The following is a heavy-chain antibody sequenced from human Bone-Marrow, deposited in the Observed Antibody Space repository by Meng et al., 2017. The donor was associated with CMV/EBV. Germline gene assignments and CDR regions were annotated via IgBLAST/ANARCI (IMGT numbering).Heavy chain of an antibody. CDR2: IYYSGST. Sequence: SETLSLTCTVSGGSISSYYWSWVRQPPGKGLEWIGYIYYSGSTNYNPSLKSRVTISVDTSQNQFSLKLSPVTAADTAVYYCARMIAAALDYWGQGTLVTVSS. D-gene: IGHD6-13*01. V-gene: IGHV4-59*01. CDR1: GGSISSYY. CDR3: ARMIAAALDY. J-gene: IGHJ4*02.